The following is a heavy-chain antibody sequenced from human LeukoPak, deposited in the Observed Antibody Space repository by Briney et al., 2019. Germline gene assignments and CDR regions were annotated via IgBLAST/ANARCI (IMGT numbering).Heavy chain of an antibody. J-gene: IGHJ4*02. D-gene: IGHD1-26*01. CDR1: GFIFNSYG. V-gene: IGHV3-30*02. CDR2: IRYDGSNK. CDR3: ARGQWELEVDY. Sequence: GGSLRLSCEASGFIFNSYGMHWVRQAPGKGLEWVAFIRYDGSNKYYADAVKGRFTISRDNSKNTLDLQMNSLRAEDTAVYYCARGQWELEVDYWGQGALVIVSS.